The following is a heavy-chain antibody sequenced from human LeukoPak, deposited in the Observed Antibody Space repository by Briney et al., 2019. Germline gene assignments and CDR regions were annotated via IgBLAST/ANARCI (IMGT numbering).Heavy chain of an antibody. CDR3: AKRGDIVLMVYAMYFDY. D-gene: IGHD2-8*01. CDR2: ISGSGGST. Sequence: GGSLRLSCAASGFTFSSYAMSCVRQAPGKGLEWVSAISGSGGSTYYADSVKGRFTISRDNSKNTLYLQMNSLRAEDTAVYYCAKRGDIVLMVYAMYFDYWGQGTLVTVSS. CDR1: GFTFSSYA. J-gene: IGHJ4*02. V-gene: IGHV3-23*01.